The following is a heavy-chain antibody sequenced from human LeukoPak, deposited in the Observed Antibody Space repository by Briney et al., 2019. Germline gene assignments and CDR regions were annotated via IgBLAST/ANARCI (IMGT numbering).Heavy chain of an antibody. CDR2: IYYSGST. V-gene: IGHV4-39*01. CDR3: ARQVLERALIVVVPAALLDY. CDR1: GGSISSSSYY. D-gene: IGHD2-2*01. Sequence: SSETLSLTCTVSGGSISSSSYYWGWIRQPPGKGLEWIGSIYYSGSTYYNPSLKSRVTISVDTSKNQFSLKLSSVTAADTAVYYCARQVLERALIVVVPAALLDYWGQGTLVTVSS. J-gene: IGHJ4*02.